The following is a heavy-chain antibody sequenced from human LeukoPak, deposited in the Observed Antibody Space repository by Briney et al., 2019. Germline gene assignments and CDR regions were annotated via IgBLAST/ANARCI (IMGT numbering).Heavy chain of an antibody. CDR1: GFSFSSYS. V-gene: IGHV3-48*01. CDR3: IVLAVAGTLGFDY. CDR2: ISSSSRTI. Sequence: GGSLRLSCAASGFSFSSYSMNWVRQAPGKGLEWVSYISSSSRTIYYADSVKGRFTISRDNAKNSLYLQMNSLRAEDTAVYYCIVLAVAGTLGFDYWGQGTLVTVSS. D-gene: IGHD6-19*01. J-gene: IGHJ4*02.